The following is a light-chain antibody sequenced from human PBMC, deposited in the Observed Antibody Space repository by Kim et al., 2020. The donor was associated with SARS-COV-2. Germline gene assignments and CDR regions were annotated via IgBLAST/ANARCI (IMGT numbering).Light chain of an antibody. V-gene: IGLV3-19*01. CDR1: SRRHTY. CDR3: HSRVSFAKEYV. Sequence: ALGQTAKITREGESRRHTYESLYQQKPGQAPHLDVYEKNDRIAGIPDRFSGSSTGKTASLTITEAQAEDEADYNCHSRVSFAKEYVFGPGTKVTVL. J-gene: IGLJ1*01. CDR2: EKN.